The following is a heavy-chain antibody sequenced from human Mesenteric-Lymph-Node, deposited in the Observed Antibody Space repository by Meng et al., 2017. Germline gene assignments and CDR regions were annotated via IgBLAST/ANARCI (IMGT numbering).Heavy chain of an antibody. Sequence: GESLKISCAASGFTFSSYAMSWVRQAPGKGLEWVSAISGSGGSTYYADSVKGRFTISRDNSKNTLYLQMNSLRAEDTAVYYCAKPEGIAVAGTLDVWGQGTMVTVSS. D-gene: IGHD6-19*01. CDR2: ISGSGGST. CDR1: GFTFSSYA. CDR3: AKPEGIAVAGTLDV. V-gene: IGHV3-23*01. J-gene: IGHJ6*02.